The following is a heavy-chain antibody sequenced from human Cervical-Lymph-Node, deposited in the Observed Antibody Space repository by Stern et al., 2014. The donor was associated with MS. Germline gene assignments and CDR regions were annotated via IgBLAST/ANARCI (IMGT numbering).Heavy chain of an antibody. CDR1: GFTFGGFY. D-gene: IGHD4-17*01. V-gene: IGHV3-11*01. CDR2: INTRGSTI. Sequence: VQLVESGGGLVEPGGSLRLSCTTSGFTFGGFYMTWIRQAPGQGLECISYINTRGSTIYYADSVKGRFTISRDNAQNSLYLQMNSLKAEDTAVYYCATVSTLTPDYYFDFWGQGTVVTVSS. CDR3: ATVSTLTPDYYFDF. J-gene: IGHJ4*02.